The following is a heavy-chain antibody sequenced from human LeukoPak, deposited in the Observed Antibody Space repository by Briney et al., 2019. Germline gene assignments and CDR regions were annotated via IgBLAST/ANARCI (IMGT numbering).Heavy chain of an antibody. J-gene: IGHJ4*02. Sequence: PSXTLSLTCTVSGGSISSYYWSWIRQPPGKGLEWIGYIYYSGSTNYNPSLKSRVTISVDTSKNQFSLKLSSVTAADTAVYYCARSRYSGSLYYFDYWGQGTLVTVSS. CDR2: IYYSGST. CDR1: GGSISSYY. V-gene: IGHV4-59*01. D-gene: IGHD1-26*01. CDR3: ARSRYSGSLYYFDY.